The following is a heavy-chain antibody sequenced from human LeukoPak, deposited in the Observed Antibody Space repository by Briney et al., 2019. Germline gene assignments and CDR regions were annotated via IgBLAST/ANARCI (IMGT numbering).Heavy chain of an antibody. CDR3: AKVPRTYSYGLISSLYYFDY. D-gene: IGHD5-18*01. CDR1: GFTFSSYA. CDR2: ISGSGGST. Sequence: QPGGSLRLSCAASGFTFSSYAMSWVRQAPGKGLEWVSAISGSGGSTYYADSVKGRFTISRDNSKSTLYLQMNSLRAEDTAVYYCAKVPRTYSYGLISSLYYFDYWGQGTLVTVSS. V-gene: IGHV3-23*01. J-gene: IGHJ4*02.